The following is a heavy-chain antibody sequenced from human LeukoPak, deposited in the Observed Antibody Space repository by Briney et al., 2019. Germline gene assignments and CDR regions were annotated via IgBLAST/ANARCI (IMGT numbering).Heavy chain of an antibody. V-gene: IGHV3-11*04. D-gene: IGHD5-18*01. CDR3: ARERYSYVADAFDI. CDR1: GFTVSSNY. Sequence: GGSLRLSCAASGFTVSSNYMSWVRQAPGKGLEWVSYISSSGSTIYYADSVKGRFTISRDNAKNSLYLQMNSLRAEDTAVYYCARERYSYVADAFDIWGQGTMVTVSS. J-gene: IGHJ3*02. CDR2: ISSSGSTI.